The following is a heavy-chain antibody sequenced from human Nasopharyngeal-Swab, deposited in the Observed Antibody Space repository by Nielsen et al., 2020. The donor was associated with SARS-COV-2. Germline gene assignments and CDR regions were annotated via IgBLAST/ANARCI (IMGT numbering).Heavy chain of an antibody. V-gene: IGHV1-46*01. CDR2: LNPSGGST. J-gene: IGHJ4*02. Sequence: ASVKVSCKASGYTFTSYYMHCVRQAPGQRLEWMEILNPSGGSTSYAQKFQGRVTMTRDTSTSTVYLELSSLRSEDTAVYYCERGHSRIIVVVPWRKGYFDYWGQGTLVTVSS. CDR3: ERGHSRIIVVVPWRKGYFDY. D-gene: IGHD2-2*01. CDR1: GYTFTSYY.